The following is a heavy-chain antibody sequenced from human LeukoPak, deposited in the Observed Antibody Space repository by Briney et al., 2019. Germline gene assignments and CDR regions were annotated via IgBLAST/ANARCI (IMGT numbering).Heavy chain of an antibody. CDR3: ARRGYYRLDY. CDR2: IYPSGST. J-gene: IGHJ4*02. V-gene: IGHV4-61*02. D-gene: IGHD1-26*01. Sequence: SENLSLTCTVSGVAISSGSYDWSWMRQPAGKELEWIGRIYPSGSTNYSPSLKSRVTVSVDTSKNQVFLKLSSVTSADTAVYYCARRGYYRLDYWGQGTLVTVSS. CDR1: GVAISSGSYD.